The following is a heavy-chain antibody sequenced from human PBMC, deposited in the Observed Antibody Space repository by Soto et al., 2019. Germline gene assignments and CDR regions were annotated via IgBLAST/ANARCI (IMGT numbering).Heavy chain of an antibody. CDR3: AGRPEIHPR. CDR1: GGSTSSSDW. CDR2: IHRDGVT. D-gene: IGHD1-26*01. V-gene: IGHV4-4*02. J-gene: IGHJ4*02. Sequence: QVHLQESGPGLVKPSETLSLTCAISGGSTSSSDWWTWVRQPPGEGLEWIGEIHRDGVTNYNSSLKSRLPIATRQSRNPFSRSRTLVTPADPAVYFCAGRPEIHPRWGQRILVPVSS.